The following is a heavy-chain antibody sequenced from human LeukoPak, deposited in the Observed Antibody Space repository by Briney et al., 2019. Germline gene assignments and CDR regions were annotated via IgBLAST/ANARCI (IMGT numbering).Heavy chain of an antibody. CDR2: ISASGGST. CDR3: AKDREMATLYFDY. J-gene: IGHJ4*02. Sequence: GGSLRLSCAASGFTFSSYAMSWVRQAPGKGLEWVSAISASGGSTYYADSVQGRFTISRDNSKNTLSLQMNSLRAEDTAVYYCAKDREMATLYFDYWGQGTLVTVSS. D-gene: IGHD5-24*01. CDR1: GFTFSSYA. V-gene: IGHV3-23*01.